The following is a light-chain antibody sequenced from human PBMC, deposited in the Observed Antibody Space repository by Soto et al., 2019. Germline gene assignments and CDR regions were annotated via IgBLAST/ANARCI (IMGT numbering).Light chain of an antibody. CDR2: EDI. Sequence: QSALTQPASVSASPGQSITISCTGTSSDVGKYNLVSGYQQHPGKAPKLMIYEDIERPSGVANRFSGSKSGNTASLTISGRQPEDEADYYCCSYGGGTGVVFGGGTKLTVL. J-gene: IGLJ2*01. CDR3: CSYGGGTGVV. CDR1: SSDVGKYNL. V-gene: IGLV2-23*01.